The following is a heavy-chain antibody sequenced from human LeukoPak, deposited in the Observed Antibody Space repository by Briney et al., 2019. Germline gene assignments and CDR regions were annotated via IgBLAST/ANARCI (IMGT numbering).Heavy chain of an antibody. D-gene: IGHD6-13*01. CDR1: GDSISSYY. CDR2: IVHSGNT. J-gene: IGHJ3*02. V-gene: IGHV4-34*12. CDR3: ARFGSSTWYKGAFDI. Sequence: SETLSLTCIVSGDSISSYYWSWIRQPPGKGLEWIGEIVHSGNTKYNPSLKSRVTISVDTSKNQFSLNLTSVTAADTAVYYCARFGSSTWYKGAFDIWGQGTMVTVAS.